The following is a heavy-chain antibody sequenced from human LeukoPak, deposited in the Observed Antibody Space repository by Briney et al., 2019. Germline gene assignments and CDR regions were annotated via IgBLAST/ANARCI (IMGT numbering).Heavy chain of an antibody. CDR2: ISYDGSNK. CDR3: ARAHRITMVRASYYGMDV. J-gene: IGHJ6*02. D-gene: IGHD3-10*01. V-gene: IGHV3-30*04. Sequence: GGSLRLSCAASGFTFSSYAMHWVRQAPGKGLEWVAVISYDGSNKYYADSVKGGFTISRDNSKNTLYLQMNSLRAEDTAVYYCARAHRITMVRASYYGMDVWGQGTTVTVSS. CDR1: GFTFSSYA.